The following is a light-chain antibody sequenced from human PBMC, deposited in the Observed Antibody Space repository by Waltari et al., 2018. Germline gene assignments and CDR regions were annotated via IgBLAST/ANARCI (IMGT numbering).Light chain of an antibody. CDR2: DVF. CDR3: CSYTTTNTYV. V-gene: IGLV2-14*03. Sequence: QSALTQPASVSGSPGQSVTISCPGTSSDIGTYDYVSWYRQYPGRVPQVIIYDVFKRPSGLSDRFSGAKSGYMAFLSISGLHSEDEADYYCCSYTTTNTYVFGSGTKVTV. CDR1: SSDIGTYDY. J-gene: IGLJ1*01.